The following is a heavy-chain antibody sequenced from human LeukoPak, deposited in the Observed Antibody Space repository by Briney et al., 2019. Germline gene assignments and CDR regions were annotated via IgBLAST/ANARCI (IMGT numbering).Heavy chain of an antibody. CDR1: GFTFSSYN. J-gene: IGHJ4*02. CDR3: ARDWKSGPVVVPAARRGVSDY. CDR2: ISSSSSTI. Sequence: GGSLRLSCAASGFTFSSYNMNWVRQAPGKGLEWVSYISSSSSTIYYADSVKGRFTISRDNAKNSLYLQMNSLRAEDTAVYYCARDWKSGPVVVPAARRGVSDYWGQGTLVTVSS. V-gene: IGHV3-48*01. D-gene: IGHD2-2*01.